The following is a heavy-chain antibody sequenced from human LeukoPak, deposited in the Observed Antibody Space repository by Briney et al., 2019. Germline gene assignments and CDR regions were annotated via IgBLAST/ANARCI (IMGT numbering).Heavy chain of an antibody. J-gene: IGHJ4*02. CDR1: GFTFSSYA. V-gene: IGHV3-23*01. Sequence: PGGSLRLSCAASGFTFSSYAMSWVRQAPGKGLQWVSAISDSGTATYYADSVKGRFTISRDNSKNTLYLQMNSPRAEDTAVYYCAKPLSAASGTDFDYWGQGTLVTVSS. CDR3: AKPLSAASGTDFDY. CDR2: ISDSGTAT. D-gene: IGHD6-13*01.